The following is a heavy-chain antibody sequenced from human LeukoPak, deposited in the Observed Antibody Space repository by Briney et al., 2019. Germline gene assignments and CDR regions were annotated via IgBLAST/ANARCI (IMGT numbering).Heavy chain of an antibody. CDR2: FDPEDGET. D-gene: IGHD2-2*01. V-gene: IGHV1-24*01. CDR3: ATSYQLLEYFDY. Sequence: ASVKVSCKVSGYTLTELSMHWVRQAPGKGLEWMGGFDPEDGETVYAQKFQGRVTMTEDTSTDTAYMELSSLRSEDTAVYYCATSYQLLEYFDYWGQGTLVTVFS. J-gene: IGHJ4*02. CDR1: GYTLTELS.